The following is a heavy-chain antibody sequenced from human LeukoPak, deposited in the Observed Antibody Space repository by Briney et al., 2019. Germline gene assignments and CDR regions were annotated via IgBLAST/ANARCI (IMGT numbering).Heavy chain of an antibody. V-gene: IGHV3-21*01. D-gene: IGHD4-11*01. Sequence: GGSLRLSCVASGFTFSDYSMDWVRQSPGKGLEWVASISSSTTFIFYADSVKGRFTISRDNAKNSLYLQMNSLRAEDTAVYYCARDLTTVIAHVLYFDSWGQGTLVAVSS. CDR2: ISSSTTFI. CDR3: ARDLTTVIAHVLYFDS. J-gene: IGHJ4*02. CDR1: GFTFSDYS.